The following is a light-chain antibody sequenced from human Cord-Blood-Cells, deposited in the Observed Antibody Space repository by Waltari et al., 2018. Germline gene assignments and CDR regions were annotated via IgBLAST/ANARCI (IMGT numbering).Light chain of an antibody. CDR2: VNR. CDR3: QSFDSSLSVV. J-gene: IGLJ2*01. CDR1: TSNIGAGHD. Sequence: QSVLTQPPSVSGAPLQRVTTPCPGSTSNIGAGHDVRWSQQLPETAPKLLIYVNRNRPSGVPDRFAGSKSGTSASLAITGLQAEDEADYYCQSFDSSLSVVFGGGTKLTVL. V-gene: IGLV1-40*01.